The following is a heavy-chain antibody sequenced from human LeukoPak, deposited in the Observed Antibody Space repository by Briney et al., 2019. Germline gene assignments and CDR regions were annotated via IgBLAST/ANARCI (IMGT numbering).Heavy chain of an antibody. CDR2: IYYSGST. D-gene: IGHD3-10*01. CDR1: GGSISSYY. CDR3: AREVVAYYYGSGSYRFDY. V-gene: IGHV4-39*07. Sequence: SETLSLTCTVSGGSISSYYWSWIRQPPGKGLEWIGSIYYSGSTYYNPSLKSRVTISVDTSKNQFSLKLSSVTAADTAVYYCAREVVAYYYGSGSYRFDYWGQGTLVTVSS. J-gene: IGHJ4*02.